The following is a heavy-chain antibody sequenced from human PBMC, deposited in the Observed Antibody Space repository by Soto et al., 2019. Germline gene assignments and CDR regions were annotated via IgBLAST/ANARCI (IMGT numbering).Heavy chain of an antibody. CDR1: GFTFSSYS. J-gene: IGHJ5*02. Sequence: SLRLACAACGFTFSSYSMNLLRQAPAKGLEWVSSIRSSSSYIYYADSVKGRFTISRDNTKSSLYRQMNSLRAEDTAVYYCAREPRYRRRRPAVKPSNWFGPRGQGTLVTVSS. D-gene: IGHD5-12*01. V-gene: IGHV3-21*03. CDR2: IRSSSSYI. CDR3: AREPRYRRRRPAVKPSNWFGP.